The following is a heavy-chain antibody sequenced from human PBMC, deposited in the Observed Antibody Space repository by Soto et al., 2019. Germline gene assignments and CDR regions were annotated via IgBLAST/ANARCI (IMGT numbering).Heavy chain of an antibody. CDR1: GDSVSSNSAA. CDR2: TYYRSKWYN. J-gene: IGHJ6*02. D-gene: IGHD6-6*01. CDR3: ARERVQLVGGNSYYYGMDV. Sequence: PSQTLSLTCAISGDSVSSNSAAWNWIRQSPSRGLEWLGRTYYRSKWYNDYAVSVKSRITINPDTSKNQFSLQLNSVTPEDTAVYYCARERVQLVGGNSYYYGMDVWGQGTTVTVSS. V-gene: IGHV6-1*01.